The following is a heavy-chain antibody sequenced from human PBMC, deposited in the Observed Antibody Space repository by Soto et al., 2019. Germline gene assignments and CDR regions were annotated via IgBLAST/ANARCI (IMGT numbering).Heavy chain of an antibody. CDR3: AHRHYYGSGNLGMDV. CDR2: IYGVDDK. D-gene: IGHD3-10*01. V-gene: IGHV2-5*02. J-gene: IGHJ6*02. Sequence: QITLKESGPTLVKPTQTLTLTCTFSGFSLTTSGVGVGWIRQPPGKALGWLALIYGVDDKRYSPSLKSRLTIPGDTSKTQAVLTMTNMDPVDTATYYCAHRHYYGSGNLGMDVWGQGTTVTVSS. CDR1: GFSLTTSGVG.